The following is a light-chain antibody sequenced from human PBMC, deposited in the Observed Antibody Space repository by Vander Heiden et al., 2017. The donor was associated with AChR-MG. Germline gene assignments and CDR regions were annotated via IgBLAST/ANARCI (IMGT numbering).Light chain of an antibody. CDR3: QQRDSTPHT. J-gene: IGKJ3*01. Sequence: DIQMTQSPSSLSASVGDRVTITCRASQIITSSLNWYQQEPGKAPKLLIYAASTLQSGIPSRFSGSGSGTDFTPTISMLQPEDFATYYCQQRDSTPHTVGPGTKVDIK. CDR1: QIITSS. CDR2: AAS. V-gene: IGKV1-39*01.